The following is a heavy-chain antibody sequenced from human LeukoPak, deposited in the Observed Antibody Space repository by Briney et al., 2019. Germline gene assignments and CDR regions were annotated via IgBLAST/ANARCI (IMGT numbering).Heavy chain of an antibody. Sequence: GGSLRLSCAASGFTFSDYYMSWIRQAPGKGLEWVSYISRSSDYTNYADSVKGRFTVSRDNAKNSLYLQMNSLRAEDTAVYYCARGGTTVTPGLLWFDPWGQGTLVTVSS. CDR2: ISRSSDYT. D-gene: IGHD4-17*01. CDR1: GFTFSDYY. V-gene: IGHV3-11*05. CDR3: ARGGTTVTPGLLWFDP. J-gene: IGHJ5*02.